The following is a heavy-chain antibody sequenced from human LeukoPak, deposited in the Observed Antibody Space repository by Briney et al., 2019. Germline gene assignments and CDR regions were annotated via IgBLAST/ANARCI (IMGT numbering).Heavy chain of an antibody. CDR2: IYHSGST. Sequence: SETPSLTCTVSGYSISSGYYWGWIRQPPGKGLEWIGSIYHSGSTYYNPSLKSRVTISVDTSKNQFSLKLSSVTAADTAVYYCARDATEVYSYGRPLFDYWGQGTLVTVSS. CDR1: GYSISSGYY. V-gene: IGHV4-38-2*02. J-gene: IGHJ4*02. CDR3: ARDATEVYSYGRPLFDY. D-gene: IGHD5-18*01.